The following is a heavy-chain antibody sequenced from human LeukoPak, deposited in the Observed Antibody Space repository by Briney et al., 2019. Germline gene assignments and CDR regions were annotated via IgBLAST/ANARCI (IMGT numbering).Heavy chain of an antibody. V-gene: IGHV5-51*01. CDR3: ATFGGHYFDY. Sequence: GESLKISCRGSGYRLTSYWNGWVPQMPGKGLEWMGIIYPGYSDPRLSRSFQGQVTTSADKSNTTAYLQWSSLKASDTARYYWATFGGHYFDYWGQGTLVTVSS. CDR1: GYRLTSYW. CDR2: IYPGYSDP. J-gene: IGHJ4*02. D-gene: IGHD3-16*01.